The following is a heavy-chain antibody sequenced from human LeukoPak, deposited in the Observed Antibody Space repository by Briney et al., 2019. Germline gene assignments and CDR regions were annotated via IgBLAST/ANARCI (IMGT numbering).Heavy chain of an antibody. Sequence: SETLSLTCTVSGGSISSSSYYWGWIRQPPGKGLEWIGSIYHSGSTYYNPSLKSRVTISVDTSKNQFSLKLSSVTAADTAVYYCARDPGYSSGWTYNWFDPWGQGTLVTVSS. CDR3: ARDPGYSSGWTYNWFDP. D-gene: IGHD6-19*01. V-gene: IGHV4-39*07. CDR2: IYHSGST. J-gene: IGHJ5*02. CDR1: GGSISSSSYY.